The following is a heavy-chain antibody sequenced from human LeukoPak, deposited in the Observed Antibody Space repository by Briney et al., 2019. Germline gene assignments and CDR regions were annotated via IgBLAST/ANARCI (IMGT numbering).Heavy chain of an antibody. CDR2: ISYSGST. CDR3: ARHDYTNYANWFDP. V-gene: IGHV4-39*01. J-gene: IGHJ5*02. D-gene: IGHD4-11*01. Sequence: PSETLSLTCTVSGGSISSSSYYWGWIRQPPGTGLERIGSISYSGSTYYNPSLKSRVTISVDTSKNQFSLQLSSVTAADTAVYYCARHDYTNYANWFDPWGQGTLVTVSS. CDR1: GGSISSSSYY.